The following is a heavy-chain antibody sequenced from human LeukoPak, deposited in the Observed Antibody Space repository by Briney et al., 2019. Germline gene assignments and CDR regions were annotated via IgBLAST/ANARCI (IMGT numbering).Heavy chain of an antibody. V-gene: IGHV4-59*01. CDR2: IYYSGST. CDR3: ARLHGGGSYRNFDY. Sequence: KPSETLSLTYTVSGGSISSYYWNWIRQPPGKGLEWIGYIYYSGSTNYNPSLKSRVTISVDTSKNQFSLRLSSVTAADTAVYYCARLHGGGSYRNFDYWGQGTLVTVSS. J-gene: IGHJ4*02. D-gene: IGHD3-16*02. CDR1: GGSISSYY.